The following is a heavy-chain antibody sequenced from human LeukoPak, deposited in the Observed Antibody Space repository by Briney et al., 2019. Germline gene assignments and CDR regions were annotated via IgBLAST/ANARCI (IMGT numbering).Heavy chain of an antibody. CDR2: IKQDGSEK. Sequence: PGGSLRLSRAASGFTFSSYWMSWVRQAPGKGLEWVANIKQDGSEKYYVDSVKGRFTISRDNAKNSLYLQMNSLRAEDTAVYYCARERGSSSWYGYYYYYYMDVWGKGTTVTISS. CDR3: ARERGSSSWYGYYYYYYMDV. V-gene: IGHV3-7*01. J-gene: IGHJ6*03. D-gene: IGHD6-13*01. CDR1: GFTFSSYW.